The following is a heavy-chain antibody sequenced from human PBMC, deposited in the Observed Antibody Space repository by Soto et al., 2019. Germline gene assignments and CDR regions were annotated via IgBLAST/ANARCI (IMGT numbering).Heavy chain of an antibody. J-gene: IGHJ4*02. CDR2: ISSSSSYI. Sequence: EVQLVESGGGLVKPGGSMRLSCAASGFTFSSYSMNWVRQAPGKGLEWVSSISSSSSYIYYADSVKGRFTISRDNAKNSLYLQMNSLRAEDTAVYYCARDQVAVAGTPFDYWGQGTLVTVSS. V-gene: IGHV3-21*01. CDR1: GFTFSSYS. D-gene: IGHD6-19*01. CDR3: ARDQVAVAGTPFDY.